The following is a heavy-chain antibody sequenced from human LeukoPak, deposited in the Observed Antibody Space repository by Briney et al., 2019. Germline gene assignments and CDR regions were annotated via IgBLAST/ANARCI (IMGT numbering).Heavy chain of an antibody. CDR3: ATHPGLDY. CDR2: ISGSGGST. V-gene: IGHV3-23*01. CDR1: GFTFSSYA. J-gene: IGHJ4*02. Sequence: HTGGSLRLSCAASGFTFSSYAMSWVRQAPGKGLEWVSAISGSGGSTYYADSAKGRFTISRDNSKNTLYLQMNSLRAEDTAVYYCATHPGLDYWGQGTLVTVSS.